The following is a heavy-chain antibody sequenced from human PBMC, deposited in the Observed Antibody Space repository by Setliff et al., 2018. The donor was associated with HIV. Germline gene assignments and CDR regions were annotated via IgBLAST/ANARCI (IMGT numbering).Heavy chain of an antibody. D-gene: IGHD3-3*01. CDR1: GYSFADYA. CDR3: ARGGTHYDFWSGYRLGYVDL. Sequence: ASVKVSCKASGYSFADYAMNWVRQAPRQGLEWMGYINTNTGNPTYAQGFTGRFVFSLDTSVSTAYLQISSLKAEDTAMYYCARGGTHYDFWSGYRLGYVDLWGRGALVTVSS. V-gene: IGHV7-4-1*02. CDR2: INTNTGNP. J-gene: IGHJ2*01.